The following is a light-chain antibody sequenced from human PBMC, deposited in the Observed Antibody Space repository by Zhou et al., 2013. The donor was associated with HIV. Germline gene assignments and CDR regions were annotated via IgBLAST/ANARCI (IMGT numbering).Light chain of an antibody. CDR3: QQYKIWPQIT. CDR1: QSVSSN. Sequence: EIVMTQSPATLSVSPGEGATLSCRASQSVSSNLAWYQQKPGQPPRLLIYGASTRATGIPARFSGSESGTEFTLTISSMQSEDFAVYYCQQYKIWPQITFGQGTRL. V-gene: IGKV3-15*01. J-gene: IGKJ5*01. CDR2: GAS.